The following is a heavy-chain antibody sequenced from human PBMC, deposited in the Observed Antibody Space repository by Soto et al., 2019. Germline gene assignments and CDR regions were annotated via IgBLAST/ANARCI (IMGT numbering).Heavy chain of an antibody. D-gene: IGHD1-7*01. CDR3: ARSYNWNYLFSGEIYYYGMDV. CDR2: IDPSDSYT. J-gene: IGHJ6*02. V-gene: IGHV5-10-1*01. CDR1: GYSFTSYW. Sequence: PGESLKISCKGSGYSFTSYWISWVRQMPGKGLEWMGRIDPSDSYTNYSPSFQGHVTISADKSISTAYLQWSSLKASDTAMYYCARSYNWNYLFSGEIYYYGMDVWGQGTTVTVSS.